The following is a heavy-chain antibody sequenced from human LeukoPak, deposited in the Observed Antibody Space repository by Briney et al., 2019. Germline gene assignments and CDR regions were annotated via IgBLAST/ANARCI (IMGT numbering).Heavy chain of an antibody. J-gene: IGHJ4*02. CDR2: ISAYNGNT. D-gene: IGHD3-10*01. CDR3: ARDRVPLYGSGSYYVY. CDR1: GYTFTSYG. V-gene: IGHV1-18*04. Sequence: ASVKVSCKASGYTFTSYGISWVRQAPGQGLEWMGWISAYNGNTNYAQKLQGRVTMTTDTSTSTAYMELGSLRSDDTAVYYCARDRVPLYGSGSYYVYWGQGTLVTVSS.